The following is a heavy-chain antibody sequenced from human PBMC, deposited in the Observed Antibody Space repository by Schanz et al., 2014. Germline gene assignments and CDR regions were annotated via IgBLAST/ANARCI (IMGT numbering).Heavy chain of an antibody. J-gene: IGHJ3*02. V-gene: IGHV3-30*03. D-gene: IGHD2-15*01. CDR3: ARDYSYCNGRNCYNTFDI. CDR2: ISFDGRNT. Sequence: QVQLVESGGGVVQPGRSLRLSCAASGITLSGYGLHWVRQAPGKGLEWVGFISFDGRNTGYAHSVKGRFSISRDNGETSVYLQMNSLRAEDTAVYYCARDYSYCNGRNCYNTFDIWGQGTMVTVSS. CDR1: GITLSGYG.